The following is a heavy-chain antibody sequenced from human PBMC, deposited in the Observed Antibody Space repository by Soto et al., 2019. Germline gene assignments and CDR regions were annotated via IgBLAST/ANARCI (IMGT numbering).Heavy chain of an antibody. J-gene: IGHJ6*01. D-gene: IGHD3-10*01. Sequence: QVQLVESGGGVVQPGRSLRLSCAASGFTFRTYAMHWVRQAPGKALEWVAVMSFDGSNKYYADSVKGRFTISRDNSKNTLYLQVNTLRAGDTAVYYCARTTMVRGDSTFYYYYPMDVWGQGTTVTVSA. CDR3: ARTTMVRGDSTFYYYYPMDV. V-gene: IGHV3-30*04. CDR1: GFTFRTYA. CDR2: MSFDGSNK.